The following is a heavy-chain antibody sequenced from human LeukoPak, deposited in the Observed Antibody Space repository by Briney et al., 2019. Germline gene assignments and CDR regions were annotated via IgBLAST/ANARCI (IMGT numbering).Heavy chain of an antibody. CDR3: VKVLRCSSTSCYAPFDY. Sequence: PGGSLRLSCAASGFTVSSNYMSWVRQAPGKGLEWVSVIYSGGSTYSADSVKGRFTISRDNSKNTLYLQMSSLRAEDTAVYYCVKVLRCSSTSCYAPFDYWGQGTLVTVSP. J-gene: IGHJ4*02. CDR2: IYSGGST. V-gene: IGHV3-53*05. D-gene: IGHD2-2*01. CDR1: GFTVSSNY.